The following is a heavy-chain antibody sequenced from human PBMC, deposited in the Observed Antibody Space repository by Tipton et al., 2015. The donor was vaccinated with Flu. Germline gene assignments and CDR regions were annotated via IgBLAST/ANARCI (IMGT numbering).Heavy chain of an antibody. CDR2: ISSSSSYI. CDR3: ARDAHWQWLEGVNPYYYGMDV. Sequence: SLRLSCAASGFTFSSYSMNWVRQAPGKGLEWVSSISSSSSYIYYADSVKGRFTISRDNAKNSLYLQMNSLRAEDTAVYYCARDAHWQWLEGVNPYYYGMDVWGQGTTVTVSS. J-gene: IGHJ6*02. D-gene: IGHD6-19*01. V-gene: IGHV3-21*01. CDR1: GFTFSSYS.